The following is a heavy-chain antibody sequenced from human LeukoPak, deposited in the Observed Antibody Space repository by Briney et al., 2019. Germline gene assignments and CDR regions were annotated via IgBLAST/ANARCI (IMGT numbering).Heavy chain of an antibody. J-gene: IGHJ6*02. D-gene: IGHD4-23*01. V-gene: IGHV3-48*02. CDR1: GFTFSSYS. CDR3: ARVQPPPTVVTPRYYYYGMDV. CDR2: ISSSSSTI. Sequence: GGSLRLSCAASGFTFSSYSMNWVRQAPGKGLEWVSYISSSSSTIHYADSVKGRFTISRDNAKNSLYLQMNSLRDEDTAVYYCARVQPPPTVVTPRYYYYGMDVWGQGTTVTVSS.